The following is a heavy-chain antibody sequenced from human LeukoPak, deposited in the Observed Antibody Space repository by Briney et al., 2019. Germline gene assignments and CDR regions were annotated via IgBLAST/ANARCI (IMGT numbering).Heavy chain of an antibody. CDR2: INHSGST. CDR1: GWSFSGYY. CDR3: ARRGYSYGGRASRRTSFDY. J-gene: IGHJ4*02. V-gene: IGHV4-34*01. D-gene: IGHD5-18*01. Sequence: SETLSLTCAVYGWSFSGYYWSWIRQPPGKGLEWMGEINHSGSTNYNPSLKSRVTISVDTPKKQFSLKLSSVTAADTAVYYCARRGYSYGGRASRRTSFDYWGQGTLVTVSS.